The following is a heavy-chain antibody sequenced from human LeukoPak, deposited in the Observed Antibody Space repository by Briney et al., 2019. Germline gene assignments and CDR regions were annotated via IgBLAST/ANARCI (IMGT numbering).Heavy chain of an antibody. Sequence: GGSLRLSCSGFTFSSYWMSWVRQAPGRGLQWVANIKPDGSVKSYADSVKGRFTISRDDSKNTLYLQMNSLKTEDTAVYYCTTDAAYCSGASCYARFDYWGQGTLVTVSS. J-gene: IGHJ4*02. CDR1: GFTFSSYW. D-gene: IGHD2-15*01. CDR3: TTDAAYCSGASCYARFDY. CDR2: IKPDGSVK. V-gene: IGHV3-7*05.